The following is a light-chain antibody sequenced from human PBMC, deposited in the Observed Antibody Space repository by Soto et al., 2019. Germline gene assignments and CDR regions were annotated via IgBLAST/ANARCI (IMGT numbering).Light chain of an antibody. V-gene: IGLV2-14*01. CDR3: SSYTSSGTHWV. J-gene: IGLJ3*02. Sequence: QSALTQPASVSGSPGQSITISCTGSSSDIGTYNYLSWYQQHPGKAPKLMIYEVSDRPSGISNRFSGPKSGNTASLTISGLQAEDEADYYCSSYTSSGTHWVFGGGTKLTVL. CDR2: EVS. CDR1: SSDIGTYNY.